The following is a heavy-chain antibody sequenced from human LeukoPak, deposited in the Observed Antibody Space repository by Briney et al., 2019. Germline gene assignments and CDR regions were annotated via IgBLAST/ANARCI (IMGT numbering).Heavy chain of an antibody. CDR3: ARVEYSSGWYEYFQH. D-gene: IGHD6-19*01. CDR2: INWNGGST. J-gene: IGHJ1*01. Sequence: PGGSLRLSCAASGFTFDDYCMSWVRQAPGKGLEWVSGINWNGGSTGYADSVKGRSTISRDNAKNSLYLQMNSLRAEDTALYYCARVEYSSGWYEYFQHWGQGTLVTVSS. V-gene: IGHV3-20*04. CDR1: GFTFDDYC.